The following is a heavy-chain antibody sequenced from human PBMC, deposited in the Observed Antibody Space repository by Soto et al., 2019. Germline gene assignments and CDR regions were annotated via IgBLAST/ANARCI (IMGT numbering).Heavy chain of an antibody. J-gene: IGHJ5*02. Sequence: ELQLLESGGGLAHQGESLTLSCAASEDSFDNCAMTWVRQAPGKGLAWVSTTTNTGGTTHYADSVRGWFTVSRDTFRNPLYLLMNILRAEDTAVYYCAKLRRGATGTEGFHPWGHGTLVTVSS. V-gene: IGHV3-23*01. D-gene: IGHD1-1*01. CDR3: AKLRRGATGTEGFHP. CDR2: TTNTGGTT. CDR1: EDSFDNCA.